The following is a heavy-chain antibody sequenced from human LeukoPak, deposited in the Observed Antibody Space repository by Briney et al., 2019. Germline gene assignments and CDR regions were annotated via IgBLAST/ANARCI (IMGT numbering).Heavy chain of an antibody. Sequence: SETLSLTCAVYGGSFSGYYWSWIRQPPGKGLEWIGEINHSGSTNYNPSLKSRVTISVDTSKSQFSLKLSPVTAADTAVYYCARGPDYYGSGSYYLRNRYYFDYWGQGTLVTVSS. CDR3: ARGPDYYGSGSYYLRNRYYFDY. CDR2: INHSGST. CDR1: GGSFSGYY. V-gene: IGHV4-34*01. J-gene: IGHJ4*02. D-gene: IGHD3-10*01.